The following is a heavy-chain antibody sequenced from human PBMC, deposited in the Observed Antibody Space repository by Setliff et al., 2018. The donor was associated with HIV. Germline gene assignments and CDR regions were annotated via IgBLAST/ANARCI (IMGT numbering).Heavy chain of an antibody. CDR2: IKQDESEM. V-gene: IGHV3-7*01. CDR3: ARDGSYYNFWSGYPPWYMDV. J-gene: IGHJ6*03. D-gene: IGHD3-3*01. Sequence: GGSLRLSCAASGFIFSNYWMSWVRQAPGKGLEWVAIIKQDESEMQYVDSVKGRFTISRDNAKNSLYLQMNSLRAEDTAVYYCARDGSYYNFWSGYPPWYMDVWGKGTTVTVSS. CDR1: GFIFSNYW.